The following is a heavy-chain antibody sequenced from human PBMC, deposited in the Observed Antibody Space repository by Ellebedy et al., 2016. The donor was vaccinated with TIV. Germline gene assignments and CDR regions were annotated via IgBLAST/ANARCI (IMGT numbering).Heavy chain of an antibody. D-gene: IGHD6-13*01. CDR1: GFTFSNRW. J-gene: IGHJ4*01. V-gene: IGHV3-74*01. CDR3: ACCLSSSWYY. Sequence: GESLKISCAASGFTFSNRWMHWVRQAPGKGLVWLSAINRDVSRTTYADPVKGRFTISRDNAKDTLYLQMNSLRAEDTAVYFCACCLSSSWYYWGHGTVVTVSS. CDR2: INRDVSRT.